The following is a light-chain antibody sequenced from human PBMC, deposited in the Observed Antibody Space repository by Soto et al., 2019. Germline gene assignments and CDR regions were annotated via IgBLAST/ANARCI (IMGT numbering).Light chain of an antibody. J-gene: IGKJ3*01. Sequence: EIVLTQSPGTLSLSPGERATLSCRASQSVSSSYLAWYQQKPGQAPRLLIYGASSRATGIPDRFSGSGSGTDFTLTISRLVPEDFAVYYCHQYGSSPTTFGPGTKVDIK. CDR2: GAS. CDR3: HQYGSSPTT. CDR1: QSVSSSY. V-gene: IGKV3-20*01.